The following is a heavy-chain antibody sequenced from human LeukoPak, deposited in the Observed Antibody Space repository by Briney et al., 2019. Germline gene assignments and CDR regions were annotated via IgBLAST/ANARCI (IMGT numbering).Heavy chain of an antibody. Sequence: GASVKVSCKVSGYTLTELSMHWVRQAPGKELEWMGGFDPEDGETIYAQKFQGRVTMTEDTSTDTAYMELSSLRSEDTAVYYCATEITVTEERKFDYWGQGTLVTVSS. CDR2: FDPEDGET. CDR1: GYTLTELS. CDR3: ATEITVTEERKFDY. J-gene: IGHJ4*02. D-gene: IGHD4-17*01. V-gene: IGHV1-24*01.